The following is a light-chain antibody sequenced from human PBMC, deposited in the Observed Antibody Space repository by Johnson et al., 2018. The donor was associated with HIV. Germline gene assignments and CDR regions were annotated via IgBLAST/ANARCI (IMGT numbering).Light chain of an antibody. CDR2: EDN. CDR3: GTWDSSLSAEV. CDR1: SSNIGNNF. V-gene: IGLV1-51*02. Sequence: QSVLTQPPSVSAAPGQKVTISCSGSSSNIGNNFVSWYQQLPGAAPKLLIYEDNKRPSGIPDRFSGSKSGTSANMGITGLQNGDEADYYCGTWDSSLSAEVFGPGTKVTVL. J-gene: IGLJ1*01.